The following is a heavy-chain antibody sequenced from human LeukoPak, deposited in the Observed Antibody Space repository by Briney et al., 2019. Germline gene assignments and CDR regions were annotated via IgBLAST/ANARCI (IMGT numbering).Heavy chain of an antibody. J-gene: IGHJ5*02. CDR1: GGSFSGYY. Sequence: SETLSLTCAVYGGSFSGYYWSWIRQPPGKGLEWIGEINHSGSTNYNPSLKSRVTISVDTSKNQFSLKLSSVTAADTAVYYCARLERGYSYGSAITWFDPWGQGTLVTVSS. D-gene: IGHD5-18*01. V-gene: IGHV4-34*01. CDR3: ARLERGYSYGSAITWFDP. CDR2: INHSGST.